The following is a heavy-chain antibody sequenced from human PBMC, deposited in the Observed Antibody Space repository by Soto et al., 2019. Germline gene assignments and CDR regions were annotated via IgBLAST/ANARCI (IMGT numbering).Heavy chain of an antibody. J-gene: IGHJ4*02. CDR1: GFTFSSYA. V-gene: IGHV3-33*01. CDR2: IWHDESNK. D-gene: IGHD1-20*01. Sequence: QVQLVEFGGGVVQPGRSLTLSCAASGFTFSSYAMVWVRQAPGKGPEWVAVIWHDESNKYYADSVKGRFTISRDNSKDTLYLQMNSLRAEDTAVYYCARDLRYPSKLDYWGQGTLVTVSS. CDR3: ARDLRYPSKLDY.